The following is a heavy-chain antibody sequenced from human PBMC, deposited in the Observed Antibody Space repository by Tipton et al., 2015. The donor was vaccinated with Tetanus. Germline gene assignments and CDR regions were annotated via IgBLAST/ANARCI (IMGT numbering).Heavy chain of an antibody. V-gene: IGHV4-61*08. J-gene: IGHJ4*02. CDR3: ARIHDYWSGYFDF. Sequence: TLSLTCTVSGGSVRSGDYYWSWVRQPPGKGLEYLGYILYEKSTHFNPSLQSRLSMSGDPVKNQFSLRLTSVTAANTAVYYCARIHDYWSGYFDFWGQGTPVTVSP. D-gene: IGHD3-3*01. CDR1: GGSVRSGDYY. CDR2: ILYEKST.